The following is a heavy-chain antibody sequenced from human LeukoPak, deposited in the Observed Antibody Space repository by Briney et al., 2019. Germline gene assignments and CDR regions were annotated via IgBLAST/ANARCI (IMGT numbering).Heavy chain of an antibody. CDR1: GFTFRSYA. Sequence: GGSLRLSCAGSGFTFRSYAMHGVRQAPGKGLEWVAVISYDGSNKDYADSVKGRFTISRDNSKNTLFLQMNSLRAEDTAVYYCAREIFNGFDIWGQGTMVTVSS. CDR2: ISYDGSNK. J-gene: IGHJ3*02. V-gene: IGHV3-30-3*01. CDR3: AREIFNGFDI.